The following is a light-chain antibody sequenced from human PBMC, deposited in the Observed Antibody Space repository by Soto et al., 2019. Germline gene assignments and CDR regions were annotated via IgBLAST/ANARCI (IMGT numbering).Light chain of an antibody. CDR1: SSDVGGYNY. Sequence: QSALTQPPSASGSPGRSVANSCTGTSSDVGGYNYVSWYQQHPGKAPKLMIYEVNKRPSGVPDRFSGSKSGNTASLTVSGLQAEDEADYYCSSYAGSSNVFGTGTKVTVL. V-gene: IGLV2-8*01. J-gene: IGLJ1*01. CDR3: SSYAGSSNV. CDR2: EVN.